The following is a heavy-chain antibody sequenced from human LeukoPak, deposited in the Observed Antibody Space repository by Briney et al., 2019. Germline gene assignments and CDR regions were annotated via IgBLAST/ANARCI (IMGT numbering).Heavy chain of an antibody. J-gene: IGHJ6*03. CDR2: IYYSGST. CDR1: GGSISSYY. CDR3: ARLQNRLIRDIVVVPAASLGVDYMDV. Sequence: PSETLSLTCTVSGGSISSYYWSWIRQPPGKGLEWIGYIYYSGSTNYNPSLKSRVTISVDTSKNQFSLKLSSVTVADTAVYYCARLQNRLIRDIVVVPAASLGVDYMDVWGKGTTVTVSS. D-gene: IGHD2-2*01. V-gene: IGHV4-59*01.